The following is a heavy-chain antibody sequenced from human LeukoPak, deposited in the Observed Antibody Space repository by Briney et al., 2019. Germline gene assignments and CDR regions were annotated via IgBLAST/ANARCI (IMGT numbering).Heavy chain of an antibody. CDR3: AREYSLGFDP. J-gene: IGHJ5*02. Sequence: ASVKVSCKASGYTFTSYDINWVRQATGQGLEWMGRISGYNGDTNYAQNFQGRVTMTTDTSTSTAYMELRSLRSDDTAVYYCAREYSLGFDPWGQGTLVTVSS. CDR1: GYTFTSYD. CDR2: ISGYNGDT. V-gene: IGHV1-18*01. D-gene: IGHD3-16*01.